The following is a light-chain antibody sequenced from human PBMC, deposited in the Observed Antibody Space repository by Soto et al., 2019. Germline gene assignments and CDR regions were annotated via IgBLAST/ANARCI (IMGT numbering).Light chain of an antibody. V-gene: IGLV2-14*01. Sequence: QSVLTQPASVSGSPGQSITISCTGISSDVGGYNYVSWYQHHPGKAPRLMIYASSNRPSGVSHRFSGSRSGNTASLTISGLQAEDEADYYCSSYTSGSTLYVFGTGTKLTVL. CDR3: SSYTSGSTLYV. J-gene: IGLJ1*01. CDR2: ASS. CDR1: SSDVGGYNY.